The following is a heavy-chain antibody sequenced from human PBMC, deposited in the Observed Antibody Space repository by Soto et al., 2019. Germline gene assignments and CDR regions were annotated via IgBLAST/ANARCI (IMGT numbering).Heavy chain of an antibody. Sequence: GGSLRLSCAASGFTFSSNAMSWVRQAPGKGLEWVSGISGSGGTTYYADSVKGRLTISRDNSKNTLYLQMNSLRVEDTATYYCAHLLLNYGDSKHYYYYGMDVWGQGTTVTVSS. D-gene: IGHD4-17*01. V-gene: IGHV3-23*01. J-gene: IGHJ6*02. CDR3: AHLLLNYGDSKHYYYYGMDV. CDR1: GFTFSSNA. CDR2: ISGSGGTT.